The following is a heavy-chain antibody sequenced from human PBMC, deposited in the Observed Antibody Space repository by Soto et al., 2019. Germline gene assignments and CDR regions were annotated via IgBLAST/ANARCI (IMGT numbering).Heavy chain of an antibody. D-gene: IGHD3-16*02. CDR2: IYPSDSDN. CDR1: GYSFTNYL. V-gene: IGHV5-51*01. Sequence: PGESLKISCKASGYSFTNYLIGWVRQVPGKGLEWMGIIYPSDSDNRYSPSFEGQVTISADKSISPAYLQWSSLKASDTAMYYCARGYDYVWGTYRPPPSFFDYWGQGSLVTVSS. CDR3: ARGYDYVWGTYRPPPSFFDY. J-gene: IGHJ4*02.